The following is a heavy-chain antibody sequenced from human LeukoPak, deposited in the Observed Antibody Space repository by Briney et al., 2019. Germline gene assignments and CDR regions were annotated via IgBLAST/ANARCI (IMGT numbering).Heavy chain of an antibody. J-gene: IGHJ4*02. Sequence: PGGSLRLSCAASGFTFSPVWMHWVRQAPGKGLEWVGFIRSKAYGETADYAASVKGRFTISRDDSKAIAYLQMNSLKTEDTAVYHCTRDRGAYNLYDYWGQGTLVTVSS. D-gene: IGHD1-1*01. CDR1: GFTFSPVW. V-gene: IGHV3-49*04. CDR3: TRDRGAYNLYDY. CDR2: IRSKAYGETA.